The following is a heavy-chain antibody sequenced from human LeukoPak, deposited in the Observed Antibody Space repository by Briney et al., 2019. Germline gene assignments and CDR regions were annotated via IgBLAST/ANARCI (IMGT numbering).Heavy chain of an antibody. Sequence: PGGSLRLSCAASGFTFSTYGMHWVRQAPGKGLEWVAVISYDGGHKYYADSVKGRFTISRDNSKNTLYLQMNSLRAEDTAVYYCAKDPYSCGTACFDYWGQGTLVTVSS. J-gene: IGHJ4*02. CDR3: AKDPYSCGTACFDY. V-gene: IGHV3-30*18. D-gene: IGHD6-19*01. CDR2: ISYDGGHK. CDR1: GFTFSTYG.